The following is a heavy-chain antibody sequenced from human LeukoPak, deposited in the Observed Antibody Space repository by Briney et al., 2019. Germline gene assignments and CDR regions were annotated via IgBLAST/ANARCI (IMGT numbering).Heavy chain of an antibody. CDR1: GFTFDDYG. D-gene: IGHD1-26*01. J-gene: IGHJ4*02. CDR3: ARDLSGSYGNY. CDR2: ISSSSSYI. V-gene: IGHV3-21*01. Sequence: GGSLRLSCAASGFTFDDYGMSWVRQAPGKGLEWVSSISSSSSYIYYADSVKGRFTISRDNAKNSLYLQMNSLRAEDTAVYYYARDLSGSYGNYWGQGTLVTVSS.